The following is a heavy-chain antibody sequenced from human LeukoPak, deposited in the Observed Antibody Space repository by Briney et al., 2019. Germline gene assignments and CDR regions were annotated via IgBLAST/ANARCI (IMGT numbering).Heavy chain of an antibody. CDR3: GRVGPIDYGDYPYYFDY. D-gene: IGHD4-17*01. CDR1: GFTFSSYA. V-gene: IGHV3-30-3*01. Sequence: PGRSLRLSCAASGFTFSSYAMHWVRQAPGKGLEWVAVISYDGSNKYYADSVKGRFTISRDNSKNTLYLQMNSLRAEDTAVYYCGRVGPIDYGDYPYYFDYGGQGPLVTVSS. CDR2: ISYDGSNK. J-gene: IGHJ4*02.